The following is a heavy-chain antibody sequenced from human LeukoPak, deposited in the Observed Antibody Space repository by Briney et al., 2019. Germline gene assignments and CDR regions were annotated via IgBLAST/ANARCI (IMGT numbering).Heavy chain of an antibody. D-gene: IGHD3-10*01. V-gene: IGHV4-59*01. Sequence: SETLSLTCTVSGGSISSYYWSSIRQPPGKGLEWIGYIYYSGSTNYNPSLKSRVTISVDTSKNQFSLKLSSVTAADTAVYYCARAGHNYYGSGTQFDPWGQGTLVTVSS. CDR3: ARAGHNYYGSGTQFDP. CDR1: GGSISSYY. J-gene: IGHJ5*02. CDR2: IYYSGST.